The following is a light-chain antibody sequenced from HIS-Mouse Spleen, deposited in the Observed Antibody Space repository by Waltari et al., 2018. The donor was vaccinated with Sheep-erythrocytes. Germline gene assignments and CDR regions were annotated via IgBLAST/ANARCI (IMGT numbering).Light chain of an antibody. CDR3: QTWGTGIQV. CDR2: LNSDGSH. CDR1: RGHSSYA. V-gene: IGLV4-69*01. Sequence: QLVLTQSPSASASLGASVKLTCTLSRGHSSYAIARHQQQPEKGLRYLMKLNSDGSHSKGDGIPDRFSGSSSGAERYLTISSLQSEDEADYYCQTWGTGIQVFGGGTKLTVL. J-gene: IGLJ3*02.